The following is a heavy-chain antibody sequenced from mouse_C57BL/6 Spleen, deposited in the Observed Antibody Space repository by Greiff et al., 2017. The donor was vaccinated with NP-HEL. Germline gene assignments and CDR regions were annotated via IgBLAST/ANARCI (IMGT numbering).Heavy chain of an antibody. J-gene: IGHJ4*01. CDR2: IYPGDGGN. Sequence: QVQLPASGAELVNNGAKVKKSRNASGYAFSSYWMNWVKQRPGKGLEWIGQIYPGDGGNKNNGKFKGKATLTADKSSSTDYMQLSSLTSEDSAVYVCARETRTLYAMDYWGQGTSVTVSS. CDR3: ARETRTLYAMDY. D-gene: IGHD5-1*01. CDR1: GYAFSSYW. V-gene: IGHV1-80*01.